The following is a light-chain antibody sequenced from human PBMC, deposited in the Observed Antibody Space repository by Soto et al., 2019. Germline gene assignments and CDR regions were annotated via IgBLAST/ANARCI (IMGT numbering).Light chain of an antibody. J-gene: IGLJ2*01. CDR1: KLGDKY. CDR3: QAWDSSTAVV. Sequence: SHELTQPPSVSVSPGQTASITCSGDKLGDKYACWYQQKPGQSPVLVIYQDSKRPSGIPERFSGSNSGNTATLTISGTQAMDEADYYCQAWDSSTAVVFGGGTKVTVL. V-gene: IGLV3-1*01. CDR2: QDS.